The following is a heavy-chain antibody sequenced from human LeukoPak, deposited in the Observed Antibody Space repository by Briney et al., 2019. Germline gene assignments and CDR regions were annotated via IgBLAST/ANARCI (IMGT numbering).Heavy chain of an antibody. Sequence: PSETLSLTCAVYGGSFSGYYWSWIRQPPGKGLEWIGEINHSGSTNYNPSLKSRVTISVDTSKNQFSLKLSSVTAADTAVYYCARGVSDYYDSSGYTPLDYWGQGTLVTVSS. CDR1: GGSFSGYY. CDR2: INHSGST. J-gene: IGHJ4*02. D-gene: IGHD3-22*01. CDR3: ARGVSDYYDSSGYTPLDY. V-gene: IGHV4-34*01.